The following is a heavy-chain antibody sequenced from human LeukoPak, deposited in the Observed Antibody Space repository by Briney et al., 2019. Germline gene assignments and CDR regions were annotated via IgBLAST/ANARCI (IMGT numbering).Heavy chain of an antibody. V-gene: IGHV3-23*01. CDR3: AKSQDGGRLFHFDY. CDR2: ISGSGGST. Sequence: PGGSLRLSCAASGFTFSNYAMHWVRQAPGKGLEWVSVISGSGGSTYSADSVKGRFTISRDNSKNTLYLQMNSLRAEDTAVYFCAKSQDGGRLFHFDYWGQGTLVTVSS. D-gene: IGHD1-26*01. J-gene: IGHJ4*02. CDR1: GFTFSNYA.